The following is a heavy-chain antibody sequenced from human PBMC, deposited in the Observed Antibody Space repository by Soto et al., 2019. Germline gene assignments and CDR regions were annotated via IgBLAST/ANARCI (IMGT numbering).Heavy chain of an antibody. V-gene: IGHV1-24*01. CDR2: FDPEDGET. Sequence: QVQLVQSGAEVKKPGASVKVSCKVSGYTLTELSMHWVRQAPGKGLEWMGGFDPEDGETIYAQKFQGRVTMTEDTATDTAYMELSSLRSEDTAVYYCATSRPRIVGATLWYYYYGMDVWGQGTTVTVSS. D-gene: IGHD1-26*01. CDR3: ATSRPRIVGATLWYYYYGMDV. CDR1: GYTLTELS. J-gene: IGHJ6*02.